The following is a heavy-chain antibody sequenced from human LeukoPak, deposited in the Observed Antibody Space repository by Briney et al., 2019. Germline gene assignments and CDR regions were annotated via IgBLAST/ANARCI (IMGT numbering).Heavy chain of an antibody. CDR1: GFAFSSCA. J-gene: IGHJ4*02. V-gene: IGHV3-23*01. CDR3: ARGELGAAGY. CDR2: ISGSGTST. Sequence: GGSLRLSCAASGFAFSSCALSWVRQPPGKGLDWVSSISGSGTSTYYADSVRGRFTISRDNSKNTLYLQMSSLRDEDTAIYYCARGELGAAGYWGQGTLVTVTS. D-gene: IGHD2-15*01.